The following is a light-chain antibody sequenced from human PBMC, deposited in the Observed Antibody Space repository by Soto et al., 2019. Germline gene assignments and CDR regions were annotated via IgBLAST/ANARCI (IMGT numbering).Light chain of an antibody. CDR1: QSVSSN. CDR3: KQYNNWPGT. V-gene: IGKV3-15*01. CDR2: GAY. J-gene: IGKJ1*01. Sequence: EIVVARCPGPLCVSPGERAPLSCRASQSVSSNLAWYQQKPGQAHRLLIYGAYTRATGIQARFSGSGSGTEFTLTISRLQSEDFAVYYCKQYNNWPGTVGQGTKVDIK.